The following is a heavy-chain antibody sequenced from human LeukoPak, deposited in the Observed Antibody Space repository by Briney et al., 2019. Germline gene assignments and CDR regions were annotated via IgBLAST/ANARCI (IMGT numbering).Heavy chain of an antibody. CDR1: GYTFTDYY. CDR2: INPNSGDT. V-gene: IGHV1-2*02. D-gene: IGHD2-2*01. Sequence: ASVKVSCKASGYTFTDYYMHWVRQAPGQGFEWMGWINPNSGDTNYAQKFQGRVTMTRDTSISTAHMELSRLRSDDTAVYYCARANFLYCSSTTCLFDYWGQGTLVSVSS. J-gene: IGHJ4*02. CDR3: ARANFLYCSSTTCLFDY.